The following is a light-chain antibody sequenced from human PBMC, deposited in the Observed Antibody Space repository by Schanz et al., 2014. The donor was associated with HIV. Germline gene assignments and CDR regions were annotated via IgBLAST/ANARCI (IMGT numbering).Light chain of an antibody. J-gene: IGKJ2*01. V-gene: IGKV1-39*01. CDR3: QQSYSATPYT. CDR1: QSVDGY. Sequence: DIQMTQSPSSLSASVGGRVTITCRASQSVDGYLNWYQQKPGKAPNLLIYAASTLQSGVPSRFSGSGSGTEFTLTITSLQFDDFATYYCQQSYSATPYTFGQGTRLEIK. CDR2: AAS.